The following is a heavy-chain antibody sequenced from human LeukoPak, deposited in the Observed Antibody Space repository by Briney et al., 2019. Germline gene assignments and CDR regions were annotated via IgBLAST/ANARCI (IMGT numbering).Heavy chain of an antibody. J-gene: IGHJ4*02. CDR3: ARDDGSGYGYDY. Sequence: GGSLRLSCAASGLTFSSYAMSWVRQAPGKGLEWVSAISGSGGSTYYADSVKGRFTISRDNSKNTLYLQMNSLRAEDTAVYYCARDDGSGYGYDYWGQGTLVTVSS. CDR2: ISGSGGST. V-gene: IGHV3-23*01. CDR1: GLTFSSYA. D-gene: IGHD5-12*01.